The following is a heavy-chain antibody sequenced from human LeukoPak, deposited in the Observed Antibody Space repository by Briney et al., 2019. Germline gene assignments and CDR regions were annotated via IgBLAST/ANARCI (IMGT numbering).Heavy chain of an antibody. Sequence: SETLSLTCAVYGGSFSGYYWSWIRQPPGKGLEWIGEINHSGSTTYNPSLKSRVTISVDTSKNQFSLNLSSVTAADTAVYYCARDGSGWYSPWDYWGQGTLVTVSS. CDR3: ARDGSGWYSPWDY. CDR1: GGSFSGYY. D-gene: IGHD6-19*01. V-gene: IGHV4-34*01. CDR2: INHSGST. J-gene: IGHJ4*02.